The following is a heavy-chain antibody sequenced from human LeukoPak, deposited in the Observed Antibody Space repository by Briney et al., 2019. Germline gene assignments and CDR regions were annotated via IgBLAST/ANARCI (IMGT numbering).Heavy chain of an antibody. Sequence: GGSLRLSCAASGFTFSDYYMSWIRQAPGKGLEWVSYISSGSTIYYADSVKGRFTISRDNAKNSLYLQMNSLRAEDTAVYYCARDRRYCSGGSCYSNYYYYYGMDVWGQGTTVTVSS. V-gene: IGHV3-11*01. CDR2: ISSGSTI. D-gene: IGHD2-15*01. J-gene: IGHJ6*02. CDR3: ARDRRYCSGGSCYSNYYYYYGMDV. CDR1: GFTFSDYY.